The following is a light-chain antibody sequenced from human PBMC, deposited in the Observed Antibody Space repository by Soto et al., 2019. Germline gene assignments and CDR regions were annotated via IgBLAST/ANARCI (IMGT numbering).Light chain of an antibody. J-gene: IGLJ2*01. CDR3: SSYSSSAPGVL. V-gene: IGLV2-14*03. CDR1: SSDVGASNY. Sequence: QSALTQPASVSGSPGQSITISCSGTSSDVGASNYVSWYQQHPGEAPKLIIYDVSYRPSGVSNRFSGSKSANTASLTISGLQAADEADYFCSSYSSSAPGVLFGGGTKLIVL. CDR2: DVS.